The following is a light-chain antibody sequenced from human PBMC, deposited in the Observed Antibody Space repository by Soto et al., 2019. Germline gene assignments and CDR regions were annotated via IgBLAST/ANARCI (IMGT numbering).Light chain of an antibody. CDR2: DAF. CDR1: QSVGSK. Sequence: EVVMTRSPATLSVSPGERATLSCRASQSVGSKLAWYQQKPGQAPRLLIFDAFTRATGIPARFSGSGSGTEFTLFISSLQSEDFAVYYCQQYNKWPPLTFGGGTKVEI. V-gene: IGKV3-15*01. J-gene: IGKJ4*01. CDR3: QQYNKWPPLT.